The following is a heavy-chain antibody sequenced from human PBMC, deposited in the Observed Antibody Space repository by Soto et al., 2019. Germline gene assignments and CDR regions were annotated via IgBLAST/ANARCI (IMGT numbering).Heavy chain of an antibody. CDR2: IIPIFGTA. V-gene: IGHV1-69*13. CDR1: RVAFSKFI. CDR3: AKVRYSSPMGYYYGMDV. J-gene: IGHJ6*02. D-gene: IGHD6-19*01. Sequence: SVKVSCKASRVAFSKFIVAWVRQAPGLGLEWVGGIIPIFGTANYAQKFQGRVAITADESTSTSYMEVNNLRSEDTAVYYCAKVRYSSPMGYYYGMDVWGQGTTVTVSS.